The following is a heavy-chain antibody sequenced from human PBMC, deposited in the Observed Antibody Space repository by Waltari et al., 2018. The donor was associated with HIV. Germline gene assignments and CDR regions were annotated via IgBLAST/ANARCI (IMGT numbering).Heavy chain of an antibody. CDR1: GGSISSGSYY. J-gene: IGHJ4*02. CDR2: IYTSGST. D-gene: IGHD1-1*01. Sequence: QVQLQESGPGLVKPSQTLSLTCTVSGGSISSGSYYWSWIRQPAGKGLEWIGRIYTSGSTNYNPSLKSRVTISVDTSKNQFSLKLSSVTAADTAVYYCARGTGDYWGQGTLVTVSS. V-gene: IGHV4-61*02. CDR3: ARGTGDY.